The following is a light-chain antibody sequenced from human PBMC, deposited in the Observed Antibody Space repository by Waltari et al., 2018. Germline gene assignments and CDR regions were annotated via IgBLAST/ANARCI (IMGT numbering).Light chain of an antibody. CDR3: QSYDSSLSGYV. CDR1: SSNIGAGYD. Sequence: QSVLTQPPSVSGAPGQRVTISCTGSSSNIGAGYDVHWYQQLPGTAPKLLIYGNSNRPSGVPDLFSGSESGTSASLAITGLQAEDEADYYCQSYDSSLSGYVFGTGTKVTVL. J-gene: IGLJ1*01. V-gene: IGLV1-40*01. CDR2: GNS.